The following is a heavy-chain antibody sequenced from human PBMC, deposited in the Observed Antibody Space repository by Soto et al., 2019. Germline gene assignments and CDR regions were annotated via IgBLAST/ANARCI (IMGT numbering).Heavy chain of an antibody. CDR3: ARGRPYCTNGVCYIAYFDY. Sequence: GASVMVSCKASGYTFTSYGISWVRQAPGQGLEWMGWISAYNGNTNYAQKLQGRVTMTTDTSTSTAYMELRSLRSDDTAVYYCARGRPYCTNGVCYIAYFDYWGQGTLVTVSS. V-gene: IGHV1-18*01. J-gene: IGHJ4*02. CDR1: GYTFTSYG. CDR2: ISAYNGNT. D-gene: IGHD2-8*01.